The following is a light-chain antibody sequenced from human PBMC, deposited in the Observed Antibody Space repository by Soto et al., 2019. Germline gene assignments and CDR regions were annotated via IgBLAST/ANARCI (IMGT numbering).Light chain of an antibody. V-gene: IGLV7-46*01. CDR1: TEAVTSGHW. J-gene: IGLJ2*01. CDR3: LLSHGRARI. CDR2: DTT. Sequence: VVTQEPSLTVSQGGPVTPTCGSTTEAVTSGHWPYWFHRKPGQAPTTLIYDTTNKQSWTPARFSGSPLGGKAALTLSGAQPEDEADYYCLLSHGRARIFGGGTKLTVL.